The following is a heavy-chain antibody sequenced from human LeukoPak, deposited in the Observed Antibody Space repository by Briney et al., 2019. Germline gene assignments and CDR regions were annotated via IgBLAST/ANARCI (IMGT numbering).Heavy chain of an antibody. CDR2: ISYDGSNK. CDR3: ARDDYGFDY. V-gene: IGHV3-30-3*01. J-gene: IGHJ4*02. Sequence: PGGSLRLSCAASGFTFSNYAMYWVRQAPGKGLEWVAVISYDGSNKYYADSVKGRFTISRDNSKNTLYLQMNSLRAEDTAVYYCARDDYGFDYWGQGTLVTVSS. D-gene: IGHD4-17*01. CDR1: GFTFSNYA.